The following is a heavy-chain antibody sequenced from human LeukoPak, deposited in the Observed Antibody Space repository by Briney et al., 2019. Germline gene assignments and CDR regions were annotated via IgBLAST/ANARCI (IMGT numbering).Heavy chain of an antibody. J-gene: IGHJ4*02. V-gene: IGHV6-1*01. CDR2: TYYRSKWHN. D-gene: IGHD4-17*01. Sequence: SQTLSLTCAISGDSVSSKSAAWNWIRQSPSRGLEWLGRTYYRSKWHNEYAVSVKSRISINPDTSRNQFSLQLSSVTPEDTAVYFCARMVGDVPDYWGQGTLVTVSS. CDR3: ARMVGDVPDY. CDR1: GDSVSSKSAA.